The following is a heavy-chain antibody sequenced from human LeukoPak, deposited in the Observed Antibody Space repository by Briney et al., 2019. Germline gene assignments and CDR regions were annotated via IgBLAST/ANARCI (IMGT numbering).Heavy chain of an antibody. CDR3: VRRGDASSGWGDHDF. D-gene: IGHD6-19*01. Sequence: GGSLRHSCAASGFTFKRDAISWVREAPGGGLEWVSTIGGSGDKTFYADSVKGRFTISRDNSKNMVHLQMNSLTGEDTALYYCVRRGDASSGWGDHDFWGQGALVTVSS. J-gene: IGHJ4*02. CDR2: IGGSGDKT. V-gene: IGHV3-23*01. CDR1: GFTFKRDA.